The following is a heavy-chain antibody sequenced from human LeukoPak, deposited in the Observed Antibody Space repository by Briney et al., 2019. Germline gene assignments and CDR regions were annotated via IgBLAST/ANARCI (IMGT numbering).Heavy chain of an antibody. J-gene: IGHJ5*02. CDR1: GGSISSSSYY. V-gene: IGHV4-39*02. D-gene: IGHD6-19*01. CDR3: ARRVADSGWLYWFDP. CDR2: INYSGST. Sequence: SETLSLTCSVSGGSISSSSYYWGWIPQPPGMGLEWIVTINYSGSTYCNPSLKSRVTISVDTSKNYLSLKLSSVTAADTAVYYCARRVADSGWLYWFDPWGQGTLVTVSS.